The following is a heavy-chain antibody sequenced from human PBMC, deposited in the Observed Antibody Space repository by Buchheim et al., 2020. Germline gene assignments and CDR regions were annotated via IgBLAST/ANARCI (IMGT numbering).Heavy chain of an antibody. V-gene: IGHV4-34*01. Sequence: QVQLQQWGAGLLKPSETLSLTCAVYGGSFSGYYWSWVRQPPGKGLEWIGEINHSGSTNYNPSLKSRVTISVDTSKNQFSLKLSSVTAADTAVYYCARGADRGASSPFDYWGQGTL. J-gene: IGHJ4*02. CDR2: INHSGST. CDR3: ARGADRGASSPFDY. CDR1: GGSFSGYY. D-gene: IGHD6-19*01.